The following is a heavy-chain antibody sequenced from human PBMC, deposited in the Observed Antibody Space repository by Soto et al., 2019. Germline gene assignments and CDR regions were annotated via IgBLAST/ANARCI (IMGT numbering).Heavy chain of an antibody. Sequence: QVQLQQWGAGLLKPSETLSLTCAVYGGSFSGYYWSWIRQPPGKGLEWIGEINHSGSTNYNPSLKSRVPISVDTSKNQFSLKLSSVTAADTAVYYCAREGGRPLDYWGQGTLVTVSS. CDR3: AREGGRPLDY. V-gene: IGHV4-34*01. J-gene: IGHJ4*02. CDR1: GGSFSGYY. D-gene: IGHD2-15*01. CDR2: INHSGST.